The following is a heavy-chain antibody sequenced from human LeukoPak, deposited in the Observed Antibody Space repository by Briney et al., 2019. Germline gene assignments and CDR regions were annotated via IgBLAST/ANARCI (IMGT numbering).Heavy chain of an antibody. CDR3: ARQGRHCSGGSCYRGHNWFDP. CDR2: IYYSGNT. Sequence: MPSETLSLTCAVSGGSISSSNYYWGWIRQPPGQGLEWIGSIYYSGNTYYNPSLKSRVTISVDTSKNQFSLKLSSVTAADTAVYYCARQGRHCSGGSCYRGHNWFDPWGQGTLVTVSS. V-gene: IGHV4-39*01. J-gene: IGHJ5*02. CDR1: GGSISSSNYY. D-gene: IGHD2-15*01.